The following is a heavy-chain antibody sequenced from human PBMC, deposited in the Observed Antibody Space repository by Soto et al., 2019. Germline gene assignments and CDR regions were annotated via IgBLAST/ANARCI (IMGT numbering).Heavy chain of an antibody. CDR3: ARDGSSSSSRWSYY. V-gene: IGHV1-69*13. D-gene: IGHD6-6*01. CDR1: GGTFSSYA. CDR2: IIPIFGTA. Sequence: SVKVSCKASGGTFSSYASSWVRQAPGQGLEWMGGIIPIFGTANYAQKFQGRVTITADESTSTAYMELSSLRSEDTAVYYCARDGSSSSSRWSYYWGQGTLVTVSS. J-gene: IGHJ4*02.